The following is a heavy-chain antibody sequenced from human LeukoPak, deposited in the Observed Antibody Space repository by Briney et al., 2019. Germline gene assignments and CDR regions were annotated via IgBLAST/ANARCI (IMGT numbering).Heavy chain of an antibody. CDR2: ISHSGST. J-gene: IGHJ4*02. CDR1: GGSFSGYY. Sequence: SETLSLTCAVYGGSFSGYYWSWIRQSPGKGLEWIGEISHSGSTYYNPSLKNRVTISLDTSKNQFSLKLTSVTAADTAVYYCARGVSDQNWGQGTLVTVSS. CDR3: ARGVSDQN. V-gene: IGHV4-34*01.